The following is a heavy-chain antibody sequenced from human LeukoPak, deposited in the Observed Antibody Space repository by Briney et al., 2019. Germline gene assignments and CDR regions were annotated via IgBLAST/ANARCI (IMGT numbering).Heavy chain of an antibody. Sequence: PEGSLRLSCAASGFTFSSYAMHWIRQAPGKGLEWVAVISYDGSNKYYADSVKGRFTISRDNSKNTLYLQMNSLRAEDTAVYYCASESRTEPYYFDYWGQGTLVTVSS. CDR2: ISYDGSNK. CDR1: GFTFSSYA. J-gene: IGHJ4*02. CDR3: ASESRTEPYYFDY. V-gene: IGHV3-30*01. D-gene: IGHD1-14*01.